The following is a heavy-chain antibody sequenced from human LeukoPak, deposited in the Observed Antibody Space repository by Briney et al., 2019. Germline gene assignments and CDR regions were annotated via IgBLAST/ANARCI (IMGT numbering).Heavy chain of an antibody. V-gene: IGHV3-11*01. Sequence: GGSLRLSCAASGFTFGDYYMSWIRQAPGKGLEWVSYISSSGSTIYYADSVKGRFTISRDNAKNSLYLQMNSLRAEDTAVYYCARDVDTMVRGVICDYWGQGTLVTVSS. J-gene: IGHJ4*02. CDR2: ISSSGSTI. CDR1: GFTFGDYY. CDR3: ARDVDTMVRGVICDY. D-gene: IGHD3-10*01.